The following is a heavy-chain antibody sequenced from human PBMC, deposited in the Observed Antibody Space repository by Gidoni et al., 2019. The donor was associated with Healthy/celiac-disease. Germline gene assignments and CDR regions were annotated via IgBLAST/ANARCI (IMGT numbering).Heavy chain of an antibody. CDR2: INHSGST. J-gene: IGHJ4*02. CDR3: ARGRGVAARHSHDY. Sequence: QVQLQQWGAGLLKPSETLSLTCAVYGGSFSGYYWSWIRQPPGKGLEWIGEINHSGSTNYNPSLKSRVTISVDTSKNQFSLKLSSVTAADTAVYYCARGRGVAARHSHDYWGQGTLVTVSS. D-gene: IGHD6-6*01. V-gene: IGHV4-34*01. CDR1: GGSFSGYY.